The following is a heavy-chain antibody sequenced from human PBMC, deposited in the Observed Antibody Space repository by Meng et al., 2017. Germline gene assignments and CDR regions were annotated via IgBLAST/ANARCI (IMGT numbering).Heavy chain of an antibody. CDR2: IIPIFGTA. Sequence: SVKVSCKASGGTFSSYAISWVRQAPGQGLEWMGGIIPIFGTANYAQKFQGRVTITADKSTSTAYMELSSLRSEDTAVYYCAGPHRHIVVVPAAMRGGDYYYYGMDVRGQGTTVTVSS. V-gene: IGHV1-69*06. CDR3: AGPHRHIVVVPAAMRGGDYYYYGMDV. J-gene: IGHJ6*02. D-gene: IGHD2-2*01. CDR1: GGTFSSYA.